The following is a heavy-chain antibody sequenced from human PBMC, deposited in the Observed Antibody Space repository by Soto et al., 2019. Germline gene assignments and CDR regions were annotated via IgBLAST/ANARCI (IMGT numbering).Heavy chain of an antibody. CDR1: GYTFTTYD. CDR2: ISTYNGNT. D-gene: IGHD2-8*01. Sequence: QVQLVQSGAEVKKPGASVKVSCKASGYTFTTYDISWVRQAPGQGLEWMGRISTYNGNTNYPQSLQGRLTMTTDTATTTADMELRNLSSDDTDRDYCARDPYHVLMVNAPNLYGMDVWGQGTTVTVSS. V-gene: IGHV1-18*01. CDR3: ARDPYHVLMVNAPNLYGMDV. J-gene: IGHJ6*02.